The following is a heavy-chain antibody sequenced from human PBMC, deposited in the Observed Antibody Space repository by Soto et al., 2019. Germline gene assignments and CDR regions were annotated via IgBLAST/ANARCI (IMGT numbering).Heavy chain of an antibody. CDR3: AKVKSEYSYGYYFDY. CDR1: GFTFSSYA. Sequence: GGSLRLSCAASGFTFSSYAMSWVRQAPGKGLEWVSAISGSGGSTYYADSVKGRFTISRDNSKNTLYLQMNSPRAEDTAVYYCAKVKSEYSYGYYFDYWGQGTLVTVSS. CDR2: ISGSGGST. J-gene: IGHJ4*02. V-gene: IGHV3-23*01. D-gene: IGHD5-18*01.